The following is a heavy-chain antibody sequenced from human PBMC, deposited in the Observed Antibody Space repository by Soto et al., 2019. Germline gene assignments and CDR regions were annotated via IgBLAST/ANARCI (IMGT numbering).Heavy chain of an antibody. CDR2: ISSSGSTI. J-gene: IGHJ4*01. Sequence: GGSLRLSCAASGFTFSDYYMSWIRQAPGKGLEWVSYISSSGSTIYYADSVKGRFTISRDNAKNSLYLQMNSLRAEDTAVYYCTTDSYSTITIVRFDYWGHGTLVTVSS. D-gene: IGHD2-21*01. CDR1: GFTFSDYY. CDR3: TTDSYSTITIVRFDY. V-gene: IGHV3-11*01.